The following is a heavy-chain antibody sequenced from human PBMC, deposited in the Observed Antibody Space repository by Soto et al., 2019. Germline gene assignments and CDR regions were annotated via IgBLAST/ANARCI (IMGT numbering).Heavy chain of an antibody. J-gene: IGHJ4*02. D-gene: IGHD6-19*01. V-gene: IGHV3-23*01. CDR3: AEATTNGGWFNHFDS. Sequence: GGSLRLSCAASGFSFVNYAMNWVRQAPGKGLEWVSGLSGSGTSTYYADSVKGRFTISRDNSRDTLFLQMSSLTADDTAVYYCAEATTNGGWFNHFDSWGQGALVTVSS. CDR1: GFSFVNYA. CDR2: LSGSGTST.